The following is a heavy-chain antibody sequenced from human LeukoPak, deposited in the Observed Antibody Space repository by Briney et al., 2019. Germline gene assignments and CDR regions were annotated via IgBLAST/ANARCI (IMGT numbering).Heavy chain of an antibody. J-gene: IGHJ4*02. CDR3: AKDRYYGSGSYYHGIDY. CDR2: ISPDSNYK. D-gene: IGHD3-10*01. Sequence: GESLRLSCAASGFTFSTYSMNWLRLAPGKGLEWVSSISPDSNYKYYVDSVKGRFTISRDNAKSSLYLQMNSLRAEDTAVYYCAKDRYYGSGSYYHGIDYWGQGTLVTVSS. CDR1: GFTFSTYS. V-gene: IGHV3-21*01.